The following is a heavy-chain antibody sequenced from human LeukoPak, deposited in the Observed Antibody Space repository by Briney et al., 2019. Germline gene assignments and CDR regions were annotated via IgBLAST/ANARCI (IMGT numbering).Heavy chain of an antibody. CDR2: IKSKAYGGTT. CDR3: ARGGVYCSSVSCSVDY. D-gene: IGHD2-2*01. CDR1: GFTLSSYA. J-gene: IGHJ4*02. Sequence: GGSLRLSCTASGFTLSSYAMSWFRQAPGKGLEWVGFIKSKAYGGTTENAASVKGRFTISRDDSKSIAYLQMNSLKTEDTAVYYCARGGVYCSSVSCSVDYWGQGILVTVSS. V-gene: IGHV3-49*03.